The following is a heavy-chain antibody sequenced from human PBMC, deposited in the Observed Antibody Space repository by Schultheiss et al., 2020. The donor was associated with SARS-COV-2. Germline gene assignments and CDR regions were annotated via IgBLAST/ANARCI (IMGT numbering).Heavy chain of an antibody. CDR3: ARTDTHTSMVNGETGWLDP. V-gene: IGHV2-70*01. Sequence: SGPTLVKPTQTLTLTCTFSGFSLSSSGMCVSWIRQPPGKALEWLALIDWKDDKYYSPSLKTRLTVSKDTSKNQVVLRLANMDPVDTATYYCARTDTHTSMVNGETGWLDPWGQGALVTVS. D-gene: IGHD5-18*01. CDR1: GFSLSSSGMC. J-gene: IGHJ5*02. CDR2: IDWKDDK.